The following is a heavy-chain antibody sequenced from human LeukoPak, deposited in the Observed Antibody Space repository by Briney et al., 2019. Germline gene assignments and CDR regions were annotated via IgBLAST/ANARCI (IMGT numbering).Heavy chain of an antibody. CDR3: VRDGPGRPTQYYYYGMDV. V-gene: IGHV1-18*01. J-gene: IGHJ6*02. CDR1: GYTFTSYG. Sequence: GASVKVSCKASGYTFTSYGISWVRQAPGQGLEWMGWISAYNGNTNYAQKLQGRVTMTTDTSTSTAYMELRSLRSDDTAVYYCVRDGPGRPTQYYYYGMDVWGQGTTVTVSS. CDR2: ISAYNGNT.